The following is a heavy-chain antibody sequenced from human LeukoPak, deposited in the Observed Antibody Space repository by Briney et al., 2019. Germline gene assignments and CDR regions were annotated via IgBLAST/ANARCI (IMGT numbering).Heavy chain of an antibody. D-gene: IGHD2-8*02. V-gene: IGHV4-39*01. Sequence: SETLSLTCTVSGDSLSRSSYYWAWIRQPPGKGLEWIGSIYYSGSTYYNPSLKSRVTISVDTSKNQFSLKVSSVTAADTAVYYCARHRRSTTGSEEYDYWGQGTLVTVSS. CDR1: GDSLSRSSYY. CDR2: IYYSGST. CDR3: ARHRRSTTGSEEYDY. J-gene: IGHJ4*02.